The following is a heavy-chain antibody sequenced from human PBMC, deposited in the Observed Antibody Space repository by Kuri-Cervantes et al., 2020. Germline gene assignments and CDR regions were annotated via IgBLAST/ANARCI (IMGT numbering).Heavy chain of an antibody. CDR3: ARGWGEPGGGYYFYHMDV. V-gene: IGHV4-61*05. CDR2: IYHSGSS. CDR1: GGSISSSNYY. J-gene: IGHJ6*03. D-gene: IGHD1-14*01. Sequence: SETLSLTCTVSGGSISSSNYYWGWIRQPPGKGLEWIGYIYHSGSSYYNPSLKSRVTISVDMSKNQFSLQLTSVTTADTAVYYCARGWGEPGGGYYFYHMDVWGRGTTVTSP.